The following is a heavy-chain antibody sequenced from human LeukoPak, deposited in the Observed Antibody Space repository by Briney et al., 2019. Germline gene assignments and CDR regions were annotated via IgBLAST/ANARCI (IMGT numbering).Heavy chain of an antibody. D-gene: IGHD3-22*01. CDR2: IYYSGST. CDR1: GGSISSYY. CDR3: AAGTRVYYYDSSGYHY. J-gene: IGHJ4*02. V-gene: IGHV4-59*01. Sequence: SETLSLACTVSGGSISSYYWSWIRQPPGKGLEWIGYIYYSGSTNYNPSLKSRVTISVDTSKNQFSLKLSSVTAADTAVYYCAAGTRVYYYDSSGYHYWGQGTLVTVSS.